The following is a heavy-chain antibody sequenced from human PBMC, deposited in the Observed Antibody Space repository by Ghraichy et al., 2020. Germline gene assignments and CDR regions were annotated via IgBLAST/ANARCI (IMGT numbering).Heavy chain of an antibody. CDR3: ARDGYSYGYGYYFDY. J-gene: IGHJ4*02. Sequence: GGSLRLSCAASGFTFSSYWMSWVRQAPGKGLEWVANIKQDGSEKYYVDSVKGRFTISRDNAKNSLYLQMNSLRAEDTAVYYCARDGYSYGYGYYFDYWGQGTLVTVSS. CDR1: GFTFSSYW. V-gene: IGHV3-7*01. CDR2: IKQDGSEK. D-gene: IGHD5-18*01.